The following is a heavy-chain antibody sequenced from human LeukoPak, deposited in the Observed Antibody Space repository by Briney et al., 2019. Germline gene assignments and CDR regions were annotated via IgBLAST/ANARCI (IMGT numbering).Heavy chain of an antibody. CDR3: ARGPGHSFKY. J-gene: IGHJ4*02. D-gene: IGHD1-1*01. Sequence: PSETLSLTCTVSGGSISSGGYYWSWIRQHPGKGLEWIGYIYYSGSTYYNPSLKSRVTVSVDISADMSTTRVSLNLKSVTAADTAIYYCARGPGHSFKYWGQGTRVTVSS. CDR2: IYYSGST. CDR1: GGSISSGGYY. V-gene: IGHV4-31*03.